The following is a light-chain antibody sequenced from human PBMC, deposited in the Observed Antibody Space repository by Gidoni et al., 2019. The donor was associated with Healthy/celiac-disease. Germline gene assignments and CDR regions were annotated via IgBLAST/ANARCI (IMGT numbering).Light chain of an antibody. J-gene: IGLJ2*01. CDR3: QAWDSSTVV. V-gene: IGLV3-1*01. Sequence: SYDLPQPPPVSVPPGQTASNTCSGDKLGDKYACWYQQKPGQSPVLVIYQDSKRPSGIPERFSGSNSGNTATLTVSGTQAMDEADYYCQAWDSSTVVFGGGTKLTVL. CDR2: QDS. CDR1: KLGDKY.